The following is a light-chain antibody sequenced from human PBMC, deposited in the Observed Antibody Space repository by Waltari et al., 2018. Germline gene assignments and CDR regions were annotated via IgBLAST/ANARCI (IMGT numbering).Light chain of an antibody. V-gene: IGKV3-11*01. J-gene: IGKJ1*01. CDR2: DAS. Sequence: EIVLTQSPATLSLSPGERATLSCRASQRVSSYLAWYQQKPGQAPRLLIYDASNGATGIPARFSGSGSGTDFTLTISSLEPEDFAFYYCQQRSNWPPSFGQGTKVEIK. CDR3: QQRSNWPPS. CDR1: QRVSSY.